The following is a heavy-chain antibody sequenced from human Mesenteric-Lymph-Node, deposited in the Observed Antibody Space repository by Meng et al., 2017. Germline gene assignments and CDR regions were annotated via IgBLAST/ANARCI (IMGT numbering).Heavy chain of an antibody. CDR2: ISTSTSI. Sequence: EVQLVESGGGLVKPVESLRLSCVASGFTFSSYSINWVRQAPERGLEWVSSISTSTSIYYADSAKGRFTISRDNAKNSLFLQMNSLRAEDTAVYYCARGVAPAGMLYWYFDLWGRGTLVTVSS. D-gene: IGHD6-13*01. V-gene: IGHV3-21*01. J-gene: IGHJ2*01. CDR1: GFTFSSYS. CDR3: ARGVAPAGMLYWYFDL.